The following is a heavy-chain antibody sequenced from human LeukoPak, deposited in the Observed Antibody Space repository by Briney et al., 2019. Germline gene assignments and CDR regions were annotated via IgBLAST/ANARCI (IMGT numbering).Heavy chain of an antibody. Sequence: SQTLSLTCAISGDSVSSNSVTWSWIRQSPSRGLEWLGRTYYYRSEWYNNYAIPVKSRIIINPDTSKNQFSLQLKSMTPEDTAVYYCARDQSWTTGFDVWGQGTIVTVSS. CDR2: TYYYRSEWYN. V-gene: IGHV6-1*01. CDR3: ARDQSWTTGFDV. CDR1: GDSVSSNSVT. D-gene: IGHD2-8*02. J-gene: IGHJ3*01.